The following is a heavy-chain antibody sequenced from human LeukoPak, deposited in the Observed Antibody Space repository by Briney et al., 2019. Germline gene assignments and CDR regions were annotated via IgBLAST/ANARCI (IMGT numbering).Heavy chain of an antibody. CDR1: GYTFTSYD. CDR2: MNPNSGNI. V-gene: IGHV1-8*01. D-gene: IGHD2-15*01. Sequence: ASVKVSCKASGYTFTSYDINWVRQATGQGLEWMGWMNPNSGNIGYAQKFQGRVTMTRNTSISTAYMELSSLRSEDTAVYYCARISTYSRYFDLWGRGTLVTVSS. J-gene: IGHJ2*01. CDR3: ARISTYSRYFDL.